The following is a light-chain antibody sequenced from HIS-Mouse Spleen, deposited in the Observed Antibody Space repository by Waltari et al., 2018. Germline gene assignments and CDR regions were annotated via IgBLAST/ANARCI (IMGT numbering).Light chain of an antibody. J-gene: IGLJ2*01. CDR3: YSTDSSGNHRV. CDR1: ALPKKY. V-gene: IGLV3-10*01. CDR2: EES. Sequence: SYELTQPPSVSVSPGQTARITCSGDALPKKYAYWYQQKSGQAPVLVIYEESKPPSGIPERFSGSSSGTLATLTISGAQVEDEADYYCYSTDSSGNHRVFDGGTKLTVL.